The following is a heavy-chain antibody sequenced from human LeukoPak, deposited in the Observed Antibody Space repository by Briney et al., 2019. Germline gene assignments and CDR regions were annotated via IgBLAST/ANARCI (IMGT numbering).Heavy chain of an antibody. V-gene: IGHV3-11*05. CDR3: AREGQMVRGVIRPSADY. Sequence: GGSLRLSCAASGFTSSDYYMSWIRQAPGKGLEWVSYISSSSSYTNYADSVKGRFTISRDNAKNSLYLQMNSLRAEDTAVYYCAREGQMVRGVIRPSADYWGQGTLVTVSS. CDR1: GFTSSDYY. CDR2: ISSSSSYT. D-gene: IGHD3-10*01. J-gene: IGHJ4*02.